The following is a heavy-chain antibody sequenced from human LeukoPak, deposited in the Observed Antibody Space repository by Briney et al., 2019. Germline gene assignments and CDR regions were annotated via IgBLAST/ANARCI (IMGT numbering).Heavy chain of an antibody. CDR1: GFTFSSYS. D-gene: IGHD1-26*01. CDR3: ARLIVGATKSGVVDY. V-gene: IGHV3-21*01. CDR2: ISSSYI. Sequence: GGSLRLSCAASGFTFSSYSMNWVRQAPGKGLEWVSSISSSYIYYADSVKGRFTISRDNAKNSLYLQMNSLRAEDTAVYYCARLIVGATKSGVVDYWGQGTLVTVSS. J-gene: IGHJ4*02.